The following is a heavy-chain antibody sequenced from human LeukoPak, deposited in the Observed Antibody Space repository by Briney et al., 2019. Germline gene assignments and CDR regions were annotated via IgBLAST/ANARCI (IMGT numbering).Heavy chain of an antibody. Sequence: SETLSLTCSASGGSIKSHYYTWIRQPPGKGLEWIGYVYYSGTTSYNPSLESRVSISDDTSKNQVFLWLTSVTAADTAVYYCATSLYGDYEADYWGPGILVTVSS. D-gene: IGHD5-12*01. CDR2: VYYSGTT. V-gene: IGHV4-59*11. CDR1: GGSIKSHY. CDR3: ATSLYGDYEADY. J-gene: IGHJ4*02.